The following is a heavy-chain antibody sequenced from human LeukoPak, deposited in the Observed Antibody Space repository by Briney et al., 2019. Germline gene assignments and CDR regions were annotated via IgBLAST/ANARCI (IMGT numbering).Heavy chain of an antibody. Sequence: PGGSLRLSCAASGFTVSSNYMSWVRQAPGKGLEWVSVIYSGGSTYYADSVKGRFTISRHNSKNTLYLQMNSLRAEDTAVYYCARGCGRASCPYFFDSWGHGSLVSVSS. CDR3: ARGCGRASCPYFFDS. J-gene: IGHJ4*01. CDR2: IYSGGST. V-gene: IGHV3-53*04. D-gene: IGHD2-2*01. CDR1: GFTVSSNY.